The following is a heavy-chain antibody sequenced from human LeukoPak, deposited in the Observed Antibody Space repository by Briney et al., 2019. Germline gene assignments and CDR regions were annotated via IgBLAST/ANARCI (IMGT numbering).Heavy chain of an antibody. D-gene: IGHD2-15*01. CDR2: FDPEDGET. V-gene: IGHV1-24*01. CDR3: ARDPGPPCSGGSCYMTPDY. CDR1: GYTLTELS. J-gene: IGHJ4*02. Sequence: ASVKVSCKVSGYTLTELSMHRVRQAPGKGLEWMGGFDPEDGETIYAQKFQGRVTITADESTSTAYMELSSLRSEDTAVYYCARDPGPPCSGGSCYMTPDYWGQGTLVTVSS.